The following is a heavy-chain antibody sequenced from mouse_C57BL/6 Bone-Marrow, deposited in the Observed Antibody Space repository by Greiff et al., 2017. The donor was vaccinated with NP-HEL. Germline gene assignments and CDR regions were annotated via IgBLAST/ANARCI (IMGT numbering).Heavy chain of an antibody. CDR1: GYTFTDYN. V-gene: IGHV1-18*01. CDR2: INPNNGGT. J-gene: IGHJ2*01. D-gene: IGHD1-1*01. CDR3: ARRDGSSPYYCDY. Sequence: EVQLQQSGPELVKPGASVKIPCKASGYTFTDYNMDWVKQSHGKSLEWIGDINPNNGGTIYNQKFKGKATLTVDKSSSTAYMELRSLTSEDTAVYYCARRDGSSPYYCDYWGQGTTLTVSS.